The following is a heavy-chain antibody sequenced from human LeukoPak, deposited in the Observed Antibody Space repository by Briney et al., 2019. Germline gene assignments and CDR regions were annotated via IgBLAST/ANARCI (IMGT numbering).Heavy chain of an antibody. V-gene: IGHV1-69*01. CDR3: ARNPEWLRFDY. CDR1: GGTFSIYA. CDR2: IIPIFGTA. J-gene: IGHJ4*02. D-gene: IGHD3-3*01. Sequence: GASVTVSCKASGGTFSIYAISWVRQAPGQGLEWMGGIIPIFGTANYAQKFQGRVTITADESTSTAYMELSSLRAEDTAVYYCARNPEWLRFDYWGQGTLVTVSS.